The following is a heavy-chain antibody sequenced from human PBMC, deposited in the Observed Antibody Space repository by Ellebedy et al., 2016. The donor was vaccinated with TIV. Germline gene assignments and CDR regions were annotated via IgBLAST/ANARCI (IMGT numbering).Heavy chain of an antibody. J-gene: IGHJ4*02. Sequence: GGSLRLSXAASGFTFSTNAMSWVRQAPGKGLEWVSAIGNSDETYYADSVKGRFTISRDSSKNTLYLQMNTLRAEDTVLYYCAKDILRWAFDYWGQGTLVTVSS. CDR2: IGNSDET. V-gene: IGHV3-23*01. CDR1: GFTFSTNA. CDR3: AKDILRWAFDY. D-gene: IGHD4-23*01.